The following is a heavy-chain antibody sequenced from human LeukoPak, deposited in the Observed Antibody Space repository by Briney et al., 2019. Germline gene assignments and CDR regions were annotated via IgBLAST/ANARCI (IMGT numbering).Heavy chain of an antibody. CDR2: IWYDGSNK. CDR1: GFTLSSYG. V-gene: IGHV3-33*01. J-gene: IGHJ4*02. D-gene: IGHD5-24*01. CDR3: ARESSNGWIDY. Sequence: GGSLRLSCAASGFTLSSYGMHWVRQAPGKGLEWVAVIWYDGSNKLSADSVKGRFTISRDNSKNTLYLQMNSLRAEDTAVYYCARESSNGWIDYWGQGTLVTVSS.